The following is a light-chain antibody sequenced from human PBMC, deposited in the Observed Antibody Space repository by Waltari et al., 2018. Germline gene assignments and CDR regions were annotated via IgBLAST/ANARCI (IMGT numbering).Light chain of an antibody. J-gene: IGKJ4*01. CDR2: AAS. CDR1: QWVTRSY. Sequence: EIVLTQSPDTLSLSPGERATLPCRASQWVTRSYLAWYQQKPGQAPRLLIYAASARATGIPDRFSGSGSGTDFTLTISRLEPEDFAVYFCQQYGSSLVTFGGGTEVEIK. CDR3: QQYGSSLVT. V-gene: IGKV3-20*01.